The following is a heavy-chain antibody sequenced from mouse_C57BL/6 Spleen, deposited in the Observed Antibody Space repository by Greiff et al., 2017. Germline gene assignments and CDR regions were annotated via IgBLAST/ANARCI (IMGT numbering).Heavy chain of an antibody. Sequence: EVKLMESGPELVKPGASVKISCKASGYSFTGYYMNWVKQSPEKSLEWIGEINPSTGGTTYNQKFKAKATLTVDKSSSTAYMQLKSLTSEDSAVYYCARGYGSSQAWFAYWGQGTLVTVSA. CDR3: ARGYGSSQAWFAY. J-gene: IGHJ3*01. D-gene: IGHD1-1*01. CDR1: GYSFTGYY. CDR2: INPSTGGT. V-gene: IGHV1-42*01.